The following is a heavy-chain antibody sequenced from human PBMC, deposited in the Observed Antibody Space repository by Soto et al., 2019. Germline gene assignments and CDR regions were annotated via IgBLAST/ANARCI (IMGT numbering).Heavy chain of an antibody. Sequence: QVQLVESGGGVVQSGRSLRLSCAASGFVFSGDAMHWVRQAPGKGLEWVAIIWYDGNNKYYADSVKGRFTISRDNSNNTLYLQVNSLRVEDTAEYYCARGRAYNDGWYGGYFDYWGQGTLVTVSS. CDR3: ARGRAYNDGWYGGYFDY. J-gene: IGHJ4*01. CDR2: IWYDGNNK. V-gene: IGHV3-33*01. D-gene: IGHD6-19*01. CDR1: GFVFSGDA.